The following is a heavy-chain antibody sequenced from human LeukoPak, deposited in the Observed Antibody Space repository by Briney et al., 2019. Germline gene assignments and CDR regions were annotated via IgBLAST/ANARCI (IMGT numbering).Heavy chain of an antibody. CDR3: ARMRGSYSFDY. Sequence: PGGSLRLSCAGSGFTISSYWTSWVRQAPGKGLEWVANIKQDGSEKCYVDSVKGRFTISRDNAKNSLYLQMNSLRAEDTAVYYCARMRGSYSFDYWGQGTLVTVSS. D-gene: IGHD1-26*01. V-gene: IGHV3-7*01. J-gene: IGHJ4*02. CDR1: GFTISSYW. CDR2: IKQDGSEK.